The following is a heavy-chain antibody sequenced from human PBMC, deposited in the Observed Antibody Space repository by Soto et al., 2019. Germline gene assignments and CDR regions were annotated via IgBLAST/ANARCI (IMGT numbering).Heavy chain of an antibody. Sequence: QAHLVESGGGVVQPGRSLRLSCAASGFTFTSYGMHWVRQAPGTRLEWVAVVSSDGGLQHSADSVKGRFTISRDNSKNMVLLQMNSLRAEDTAVYYCVSDRGYGHASVPYSWGQGTLVSVSS. D-gene: IGHD5-18*01. CDR2: VSSDGGLQ. V-gene: IGHV3-30*03. J-gene: IGHJ4*02. CDR3: VSDRGYGHASVPYS. CDR1: GFTFTSYG.